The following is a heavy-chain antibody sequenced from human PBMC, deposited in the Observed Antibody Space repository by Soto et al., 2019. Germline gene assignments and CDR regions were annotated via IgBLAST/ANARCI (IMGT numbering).Heavy chain of an antibody. Sequence: QVQLVESGGGLVQPGGSLRLSCAASGLTFSDCYMNWIRQAPGKGLEWVSYISSSGSSINYAGSVKGRFIISRDNAKNSLYLQMNSLRAEDTAMYYCARVRFGEWGYAMDVWGQGTTVTVSS. CDR2: ISSSGSSI. D-gene: IGHD3-10*01. V-gene: IGHV3-11*01. J-gene: IGHJ6*02. CDR1: GLTFSDCY. CDR3: ARVRFGEWGYAMDV.